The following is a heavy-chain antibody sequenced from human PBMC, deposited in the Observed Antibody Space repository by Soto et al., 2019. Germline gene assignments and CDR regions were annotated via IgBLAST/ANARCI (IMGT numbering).Heavy chain of an antibody. CDR2: TYYRSKWYN. Sequence: SQTLPLTCAISGDSVSSNSAAWNWIRQSPSRGLEWLGRTYYRSKWYNDYAVYVKSRITINPDTSKNQLSLQLNSVTPEDTSVYYCARGDWSGGSCYEIDYWGQGTLVTVSS. J-gene: IGHJ4*02. CDR1: GDSVSSNSAA. D-gene: IGHD2-15*01. CDR3: ARGDWSGGSCYEIDY. V-gene: IGHV6-1*01.